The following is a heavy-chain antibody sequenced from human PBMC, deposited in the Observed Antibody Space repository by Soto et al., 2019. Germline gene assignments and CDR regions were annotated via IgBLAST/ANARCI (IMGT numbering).Heavy chain of an antibody. CDR3: AREGDDSSGRPPDY. CDR2: IWYDESNK. D-gene: IGHD3-22*01. J-gene: IGHJ4*02. V-gene: IGHV3-33*01. Sequence: QVQLVESGGGVVQPGRSLRLSCAASGFTFSSYGMHWVRQAPGKGLEWVAVIWYDESNKYYADSVKGRFTISRDNSKNTLYLQMNSLRAEDTAVYYCAREGDDSSGRPPDYWGQGTLVTVSS. CDR1: GFTFSSYG.